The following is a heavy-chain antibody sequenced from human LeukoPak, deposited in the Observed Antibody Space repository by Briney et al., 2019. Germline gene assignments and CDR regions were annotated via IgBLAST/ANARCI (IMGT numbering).Heavy chain of an antibody. D-gene: IGHD6-13*01. Sequence: ASVKVSCKASGYTFTSYVINWVRQATGQGVEWMGWMNPNSGNTGYAQKFQGGVTMTRNTSISTAYMELSSLRSEDTAVYYCARGTRSIAAAATRVYYFDYWGQGTLVTVSS. J-gene: IGHJ4*02. CDR2: MNPNSGNT. V-gene: IGHV1-8*01. CDR1: GYTFTSYV. CDR3: ARGTRSIAAAATRVYYFDY.